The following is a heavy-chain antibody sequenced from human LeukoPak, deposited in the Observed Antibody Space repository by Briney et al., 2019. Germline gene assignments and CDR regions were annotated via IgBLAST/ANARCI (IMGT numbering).Heavy chain of an antibody. D-gene: IGHD2-2*01. CDR1: GYTFTDYY. Sequence: AAVKVSCKASGYTFTDYYMHWVRQAPGQGLEWMGWINPNSSGTNYAQKFQGRVTMTRDTSISTAYMDLSRLRSDDTAVYYCARGRFVVVPAATEFDPWGQGTLVTDSS. V-gene: IGHV1-2*02. CDR2: INPNSSGT. CDR3: ARGRFVVVPAATEFDP. J-gene: IGHJ5*02.